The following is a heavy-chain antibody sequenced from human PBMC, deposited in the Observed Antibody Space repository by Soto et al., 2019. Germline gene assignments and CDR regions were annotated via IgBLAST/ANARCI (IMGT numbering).Heavy chain of an antibody. Sequence: GGSLRLSCAASGFTFDDYAMHWVRQAPGKGLEWVSGISWNSGSIGYADSVKGRFTISRDNAKNSLYLQMNSLRAEDTALYYCAKDGGHYGSGSYYNEYYYYYYMDVWGKGTTVTVSS. V-gene: IGHV3-9*01. D-gene: IGHD3-10*01. CDR1: GFTFDDYA. CDR2: ISWNSGSI. J-gene: IGHJ6*03. CDR3: AKDGGHYGSGSYYNEYYYYYYMDV.